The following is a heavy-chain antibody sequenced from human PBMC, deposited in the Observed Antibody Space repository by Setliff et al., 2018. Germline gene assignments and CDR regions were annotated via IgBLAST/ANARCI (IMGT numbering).Heavy chain of an antibody. J-gene: IGHJ5*02. CDR1: GGSITSSSYY. Sequence: SETLSLTCTVSGGSITSSSYYWGWIRQPPGKGLEWIGSIYHSGSTYYNPSLKSRVTISVDTSKNQFSLKLSSATAADTAVYYCARHVLGYSSSYNWFDPWGQGTLVTVSS. CDR2: IYHSGST. V-gene: IGHV4-39*01. CDR3: ARHVLGYSSSYNWFDP. D-gene: IGHD6-6*01.